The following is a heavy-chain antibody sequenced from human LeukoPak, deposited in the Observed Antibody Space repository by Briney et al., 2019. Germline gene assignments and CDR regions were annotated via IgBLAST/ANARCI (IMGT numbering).Heavy chain of an antibody. CDR1: SYSVSSGYF. CDR3: ARRYSSGWYTIGFDY. J-gene: IGHJ4*02. V-gene: IGHV4-38-2*02. Sequence: SETLSLTCTVSSYSVSSGYFWGWIRQPPGKRLEWIGNMYHTGTTYYNPSLKSRVTITIDTSKNQFSLKLSSVTAADTAVYYCARRYSSGWYTIGFDYWGQGTLVTVSS. CDR2: MYHTGTT. D-gene: IGHD6-19*01.